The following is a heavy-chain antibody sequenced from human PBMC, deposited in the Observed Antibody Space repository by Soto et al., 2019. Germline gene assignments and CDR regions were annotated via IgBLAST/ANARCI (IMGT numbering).Heavy chain of an antibody. CDR1: GFTFSSYA. J-gene: IGHJ4*02. V-gene: IGHV3-30-3*01. CDR2: ISYDGSNK. D-gene: IGHD2-21*02. CDR3: ASGDAYCGGDCYSSGSVFDY. Sequence: GGSLRLSCAAPGFTFSSYAMHWVRQAPGKGLEWVAVISYDGSNKYYADSVKGRFTISRDNSKNTLYLQMNSLRAEDTAVYYCASGDAYCGGDCYSSGSVFDYWGQGTLVTVSS.